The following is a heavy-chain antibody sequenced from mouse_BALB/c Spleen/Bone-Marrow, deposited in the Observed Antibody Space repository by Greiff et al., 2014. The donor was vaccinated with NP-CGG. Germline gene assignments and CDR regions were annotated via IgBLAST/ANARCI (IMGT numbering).Heavy chain of an antibody. D-gene: IGHD2-10*01. V-gene: IGHV1-19*01. Sequence: EVKLMESGPELVKPGASVKMSCKASGYTFTDYYMDWVKQSHGESFEWIGRVNPYNGGTSYNQKFKGKATLTVDKSSSTAYMELNSLTSEDSAVYYCARSYYGNYYYAMDYWGQGTSVTVSS. CDR2: VNPYNGGT. J-gene: IGHJ4*01. CDR1: GYTFTDYY. CDR3: ARSYYGNYYYAMDY.